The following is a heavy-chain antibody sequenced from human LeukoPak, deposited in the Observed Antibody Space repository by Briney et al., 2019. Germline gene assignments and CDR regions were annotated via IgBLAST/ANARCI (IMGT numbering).Heavy chain of an antibody. CDR2: IYSGGST. J-gene: IGHJ3*02. D-gene: IGHD3-16*01. CDR3: ARDLIIWGASLLGAFDI. CDR1: EFSVGSNY. V-gene: IGHV3-66*01. Sequence: GGSLRLSCAASEFSVGSNYMTWVRQAPGKGLEWVSLIYSGGSTYYADSVKGRFTISRDNSKNTLYLQMNSLRAEDTAVYYCARDLIIWGASLLGAFDIWGQGTMVTVSS.